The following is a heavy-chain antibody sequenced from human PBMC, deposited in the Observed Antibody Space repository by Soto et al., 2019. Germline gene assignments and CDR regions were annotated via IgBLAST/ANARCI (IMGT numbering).Heavy chain of an antibody. CDR3: AYCGGDCWYGLDV. Sequence: QVQLVQSGTEVKKPGASVKVSCKASGYTFVGNGITWVRQAPGQGLEWMGWISGYNGKTIYAENFKGRVTITTDTLLTTSYLERRSLRSDDTAVYYCAYCGGDCWYGLDVWGQGTTFTVSS. J-gene: IGHJ6*02. CDR2: ISGYNGKT. D-gene: IGHD2-21*02. CDR1: GYTFVGNG. V-gene: IGHV1-18*01.